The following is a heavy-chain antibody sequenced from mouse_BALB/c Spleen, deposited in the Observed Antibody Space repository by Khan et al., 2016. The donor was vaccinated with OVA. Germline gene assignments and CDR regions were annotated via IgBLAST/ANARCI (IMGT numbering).Heavy chain of an antibody. CDR1: GYSITRDYA. D-gene: IGHD4-1*01. CDR3: ASERGRYYAMDY. Sequence: EVQLQESGPGLVKPSQSLSLTCTVTGYSITRDYAWNWIRQFPGNKLEWMGSITNSGSTNYNPSLKSRISITRDTSKNQSFLQLNSVTTEDPATYYGASERGRYYAMDYWGQGTSVTVSS. V-gene: IGHV3-2*02. CDR2: ITNSGST. J-gene: IGHJ4*01.